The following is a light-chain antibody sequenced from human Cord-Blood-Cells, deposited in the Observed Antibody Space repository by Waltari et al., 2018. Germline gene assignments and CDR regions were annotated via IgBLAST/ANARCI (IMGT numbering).Light chain of an antibody. V-gene: IGKV1-39*01. CDR3: QQSYSTPWT. CDR1: QSISGH. CDR2: AAC. Sequence: IQMTQSPSSLSASVGDRVTITCRASQSISGHLNWDQQKPGKAPKLLIYAACSLQSGVPTKFSGSGSGTDFTLTISSLQREDFATYYCQQSYSTPWTFGQGTKVEIK. J-gene: IGKJ1*01.